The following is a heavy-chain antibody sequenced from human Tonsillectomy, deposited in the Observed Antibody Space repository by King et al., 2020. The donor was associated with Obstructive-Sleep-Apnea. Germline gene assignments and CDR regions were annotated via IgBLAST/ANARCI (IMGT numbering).Heavy chain of an antibody. CDR2: ISGSDGST. CDR3: AKEHVHSSSWPDYFDY. Sequence: VQLVESGGGLVQPGGSLRLSCAASGFTYSSYAMSWVRQAPGKGLEWVSAISGSDGSTYYADAVKGRFTISRDNSKNTLYLQMNSLRAEDTAVYYCAKEHVHSSSWPDYFDYWGQGTLVTVSS. D-gene: IGHD6-13*01. CDR1: GFTYSSYA. V-gene: IGHV3-23*04. J-gene: IGHJ4*02.